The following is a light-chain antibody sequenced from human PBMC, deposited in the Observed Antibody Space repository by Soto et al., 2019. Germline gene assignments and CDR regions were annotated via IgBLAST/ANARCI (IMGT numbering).Light chain of an antibody. CDR2: GAS. CDR1: ESVSSIY. CDR3: QQSLNPKT. V-gene: IGKV3-20*01. J-gene: IGKJ1*01. Sequence: ENVFTQAPGTLSLSPGERATLSCRASESVSSIYVAWYQQKPGQAPTLLIYGASTRATGIPDRFSGSGSGTDFTLTIDRLEPEDFAVYYCQQSLNPKTFGQGTKVDIK.